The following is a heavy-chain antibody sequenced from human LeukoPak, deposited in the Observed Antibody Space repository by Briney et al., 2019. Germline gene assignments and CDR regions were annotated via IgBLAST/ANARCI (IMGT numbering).Heavy chain of an antibody. J-gene: IGHJ5*02. CDR3: ATGQRRRPAATPSWFDP. D-gene: IGHD2-2*02. CDR2: MNPNSGNT. Sequence: GASVKVSCKASGYTFTSYDINWVRQATGQGLEWMGWMNPNSGNTGYAQKFQGRVTMTRNTSISTAYMELSSLRSEDTAVYYCATGQRRRPAATPSWFDPWGQGTLVTVSS. V-gene: IGHV1-8*01. CDR1: GYTFTSYD.